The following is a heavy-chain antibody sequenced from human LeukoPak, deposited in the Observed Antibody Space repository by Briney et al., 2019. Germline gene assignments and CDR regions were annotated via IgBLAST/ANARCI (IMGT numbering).Heavy chain of an antibody. V-gene: IGHV3-48*03. CDR1: GFTFSSYE. CDR3: TRKGSQWDFLVDY. J-gene: IGHJ4*02. Sequence: GGSLRLSCAASGFTFSSYEMNWVRQAPGKGLEWVSYISSSGSTIYYADSVKGRFTISRDNAKNSLYLQMDSLTAEDTAVYYCTRKGSQWDFLVDYWGQGTRVTVSS. CDR2: ISSSGSTI. D-gene: IGHD2/OR15-2a*01.